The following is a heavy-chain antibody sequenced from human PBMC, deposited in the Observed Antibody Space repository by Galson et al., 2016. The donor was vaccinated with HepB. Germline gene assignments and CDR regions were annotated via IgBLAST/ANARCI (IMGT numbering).Heavy chain of an antibody. D-gene: IGHD2-2*01. CDR3: ARFEAPSFLANWFDP. CDR1: GYDFFGYW. Sequence: QSGAEVKKPGESLKISCKGSGYDFFGYWIAWVRQMPGKGLEWMGIIFPGDSDTKYSPSFQGLVTISADKSINTAYLQWGSLKASDTTMYFCARFEAPSFLANWFDPWGQGTLVTVSS. J-gene: IGHJ5*02. CDR2: IFPGDSDT. V-gene: IGHV5-51*03.